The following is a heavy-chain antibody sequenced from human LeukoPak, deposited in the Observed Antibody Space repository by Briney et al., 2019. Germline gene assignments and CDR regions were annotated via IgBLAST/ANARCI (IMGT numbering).Heavy chain of an antibody. CDR3: TRDPNGDYVGAFDM. CDR2: TRGSGGGT. V-gene: IGHV3-23*01. CDR1: GITFSTYA. Sequence: GGSLRLSCAASGITFSTYAMTWVRQAPGKGLEWVSSTRGSGGGTDYADSVKGRFTISRDNSRDTLFLQMNSLRAEDTALYYCTRDPNGDYVGAFDMWGPGTMVTVSS. J-gene: IGHJ3*02. D-gene: IGHD4-17*01.